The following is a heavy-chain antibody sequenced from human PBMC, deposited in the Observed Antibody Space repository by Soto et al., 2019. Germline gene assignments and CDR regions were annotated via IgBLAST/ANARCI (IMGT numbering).Heavy chain of an antibody. Sequence: QITLKESGPTLVKPTQTLTLTCTFSGFSLSTSGVGVGWIRQPPGKALEWLALIYWDDDKRYSPSLKSRLTITKDTSKNXXVXTXXNMDPVDTATYYCAHSVLSIGQQLVPYYYYYGMDVWGQGTTVTVSS. D-gene: IGHD6-13*01. CDR2: IYWDDDK. J-gene: IGHJ6*02. CDR1: GFSLSTSGVG. CDR3: AHSVLSIGQQLVPYYYYYGMDV. V-gene: IGHV2-5*02.